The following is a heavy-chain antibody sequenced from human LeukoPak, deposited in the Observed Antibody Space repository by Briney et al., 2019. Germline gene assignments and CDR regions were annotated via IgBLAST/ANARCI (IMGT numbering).Heavy chain of an antibody. D-gene: IGHD3-22*01. CDR1: GGSFSGYY. CDR3: ARDSYYYDSSGYVYFDY. CDR2: INHSGST. J-gene: IGHJ4*02. V-gene: IGHV4-34*01. Sequence: SETLSLTCAVYGGSFSGYYWSWIRQPPGKGLEWIGEINHSGSTNYNPSLKSRVTMSVDTSKNQFSLKLSSVTAADTAVYYCARDSYYYDSSGYVYFDYWGQGTLVTVSS.